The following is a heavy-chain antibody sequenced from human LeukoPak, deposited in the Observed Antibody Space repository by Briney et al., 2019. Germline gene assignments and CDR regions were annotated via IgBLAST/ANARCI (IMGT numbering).Heavy chain of an antibody. CDR1: GYPFTSYY. D-gene: IGHD2/OR15-2a*01. CDR3: ARHQGAGEYPFDY. Sequence: ASVKVSCEASGYPFTSYYMHWVRQAPGQGLEWMGIINPSDGSTTYAQRFQGRVTLTRDTSTSTVYMELSSLRSEDTAVYYCARHQGAGEYPFDYWGQGTLVTVSS. J-gene: IGHJ4*02. CDR2: INPSDGST. V-gene: IGHV1-46*01.